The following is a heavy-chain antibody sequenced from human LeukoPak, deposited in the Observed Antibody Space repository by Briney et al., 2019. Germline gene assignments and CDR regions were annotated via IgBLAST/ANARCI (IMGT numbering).Heavy chain of an antibody. CDR3: ARLAQYCSSTSCHYYFDY. Sequence: SETLSLTCTVSGGSISSYYWSWIRQPAGKGLEWIGRIYTSGSTNYNPSLKSRVTMSVDTSKNQFSLKLSSVTAADTAVYYCARLAQYCSSTSCHYYFDYWGQGTLVTASS. V-gene: IGHV4-4*07. CDR1: GGSISSYY. CDR2: IYTSGST. D-gene: IGHD2-2*01. J-gene: IGHJ4*02.